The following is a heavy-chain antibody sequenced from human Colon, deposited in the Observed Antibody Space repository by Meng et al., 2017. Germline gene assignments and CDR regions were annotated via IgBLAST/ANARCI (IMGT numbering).Heavy chain of an antibody. CDR2: INHGGST. V-gene: IGHV4-34*02. J-gene: IGHJ4*02. CDR3: AREAENFLDSVPYFDY. D-gene: IGHD3-3*01. CDR1: GGSFSGYY. Sequence: QVQLQQWGAGLLKPSETLSLTCAVYGGSFSGYYWSWIRQPPGMGLEWIGEINHGGSTTYNPSLKSRATISVDTSKNQFSLKLSSVTAADTAVYYCAREAENFLDSVPYFDYWAQGTLVTVSS.